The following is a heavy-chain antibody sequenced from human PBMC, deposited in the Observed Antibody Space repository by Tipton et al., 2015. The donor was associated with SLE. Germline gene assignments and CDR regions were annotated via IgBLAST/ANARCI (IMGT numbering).Heavy chain of an antibody. CDR3: TTEGQELSLPKRFDY. CDR2: ISGSGNTT. CDR1: GFTFTSYA. D-gene: IGHD3-16*02. Sequence: SLRLSCAASGFTFTSYAMSWVRQAPGKGLEWVSAISGSGNTTYYADSVKGRFTISRDKSKNTLYLQMNSLKTEDTAVYYCTTEGQELSLPKRFDYWGQGTLVTVSS. V-gene: IGHV3-23*01. J-gene: IGHJ4*02.